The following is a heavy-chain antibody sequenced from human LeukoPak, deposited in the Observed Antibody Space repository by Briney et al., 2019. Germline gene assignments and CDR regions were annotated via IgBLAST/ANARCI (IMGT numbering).Heavy chain of an antibody. Sequence: SETLSLTCIVSGGSISSGTYYWGWIRQPPGKGLEWIGSIYYSGSTYYNPSLKSRVTISVDTSKNQFSLKLSSVTAADTAVYYCARGRLPIDYWGQGTLVTVSS. CDR2: IYYSGST. CDR1: GGSISSGTYY. D-gene: IGHD4-11*01. V-gene: IGHV4-39*07. J-gene: IGHJ4*02. CDR3: ARGRLPIDY.